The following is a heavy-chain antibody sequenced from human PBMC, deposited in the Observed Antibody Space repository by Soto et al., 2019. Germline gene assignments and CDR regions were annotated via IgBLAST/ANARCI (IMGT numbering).Heavy chain of an antibody. CDR3: ARSAEWGSVSYNWFDP. V-gene: IGHV4-39*01. D-gene: IGHD1-26*01. Sequence: SETLSLTCTVSGGSISSSSYYWGWIRQPPGKGLEWIGSIYYSGSTYYNPSLKSRVTISVDTSKNQFSLKLSSVTAADTAVYYCARSAEWGSVSYNWFDPWGQGTLVT. CDR2: IYYSGST. J-gene: IGHJ5*02. CDR1: GGSISSSSYY.